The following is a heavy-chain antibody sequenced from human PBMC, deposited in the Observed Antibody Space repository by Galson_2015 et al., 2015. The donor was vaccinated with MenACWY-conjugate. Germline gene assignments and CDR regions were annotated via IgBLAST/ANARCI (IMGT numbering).Heavy chain of an antibody. CDR2: INTNTSNT. CDR3: ARDGSSSSDFDY. Sequence: SVKVSCKASGFTFNNYGISWVRQAPGQGLEWMGCINTNTSNTTYAHGFTGRFAFTLDTSVNTPYLQIGSLKAEDTAVYYCARDGSSSSDFDYWGQGTLVTVSS. D-gene: IGHD6-6*01. CDR1: GFTFNNYG. J-gene: IGHJ4*02. V-gene: IGHV7-4-1*01.